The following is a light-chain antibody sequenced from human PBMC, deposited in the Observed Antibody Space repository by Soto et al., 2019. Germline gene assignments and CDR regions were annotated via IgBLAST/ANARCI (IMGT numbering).Light chain of an antibody. CDR3: QQSYSTSVT. CDR2: AAS. CDR1: QSINSN. V-gene: IGKV1-39*01. Sequence: DIQMTRSPSSLSASLGDRVTITCRASQSINSNLNWYQQKPGKAPKRLINAASSLQSGVPSRFSGSGSGTDFTLTISSLQPEDFATYYCQQSYSTSVTFGQGTKLEIK. J-gene: IGKJ2*01.